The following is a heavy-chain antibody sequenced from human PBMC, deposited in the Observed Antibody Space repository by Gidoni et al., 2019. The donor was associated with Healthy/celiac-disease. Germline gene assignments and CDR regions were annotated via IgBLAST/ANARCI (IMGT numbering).Heavy chain of an antibody. CDR3: ARNNKDGYSYGYQDY. CDR2: IWYDGSNK. D-gene: IGHD5-18*01. J-gene: IGHJ4*02. V-gene: IGHV3-33*01. CDR1: GFTFSSYG. Sequence: QVQLVESGGGVVQPGRSLRLSCAASGFTFSSYGMHWVRQAPGKGLEWVAVIWYDGSNKYYADSVKGRFTISRDNSKNTLYLQMNSLRAEDTAVYYCARNNKDGYSYGYQDYWGQGTLVTVSS.